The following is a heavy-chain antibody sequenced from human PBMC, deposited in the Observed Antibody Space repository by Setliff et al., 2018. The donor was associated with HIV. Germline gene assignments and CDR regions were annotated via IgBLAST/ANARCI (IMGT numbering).Heavy chain of an antibody. CDR2: ISGSGAST. J-gene: IGHJ4*02. CDR3: ARATFGGVIAYFDS. V-gene: IGHV3-48*01. CDR1: RFTFNTYS. D-gene: IGHD3-16*02. Sequence: GGSLRLSCAASRFTFNTYSMNWVRQAPGKGLEWVSVISGSGASTFYADSVKGRFTISRDSAKNSLYLQMNRLRAEETAVYYCARATFGGVIAYFDSWGQGALVTVSS.